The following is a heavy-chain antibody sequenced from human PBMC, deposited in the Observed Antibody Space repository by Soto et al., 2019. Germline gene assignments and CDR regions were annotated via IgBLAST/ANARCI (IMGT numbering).Heavy chain of an antibody. CDR1: GFTFSDYY. V-gene: IGHV3-11*01. CDR2: ISSSGSTI. CDR3: VCIIVRGVMTLQHYYYMDV. D-gene: IGHD3-10*01. Sequence: PGGSLRLSCAASGFTFSDYYMSWIRQAPGKGLEWVSYISSSGSTIYYADSVKGRFTISRDNAKNSLYLQMNSLRAEDTAVYYCVCIIVRGVMTLQHYYYMDVWGKGTTVTVSS. J-gene: IGHJ6*03.